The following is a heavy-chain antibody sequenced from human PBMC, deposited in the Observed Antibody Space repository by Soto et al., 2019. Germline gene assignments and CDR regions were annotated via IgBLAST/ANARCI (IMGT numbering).Heavy chain of an antibody. CDR2: IYSGGST. V-gene: IGHV3-53*01. CDR1: GFSVTANY. CDR3: HGYGY. Sequence: EVQVVESGGGLIQPGGSLRLSCEVSGFSVTANYMSWVRQAPGKGLEWVSVIYSGGSTYYIDSVKGRFSISRDISKNTLYLQRNSLSAEDTAVYYCHGYGYGGQGTLVTVSS. D-gene: IGHD5-12*01. J-gene: IGHJ4*02.